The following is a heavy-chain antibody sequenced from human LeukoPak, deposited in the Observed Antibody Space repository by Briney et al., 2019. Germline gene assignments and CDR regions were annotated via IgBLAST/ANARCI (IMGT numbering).Heavy chain of an antibody. CDR3: AREPLDI. D-gene: IGHD2-2*03. Sequence: DSVKGRFTISRDNAKNSLYLQMDSLRDEDTAEYYCAREPLDIWGQGALVTVSS. V-gene: IGHV3-48*02. J-gene: IGHJ4*02.